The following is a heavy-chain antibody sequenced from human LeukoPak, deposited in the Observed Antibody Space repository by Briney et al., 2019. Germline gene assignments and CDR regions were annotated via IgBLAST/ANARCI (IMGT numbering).Heavy chain of an antibody. D-gene: IGHD2-2*01. CDR2: ISYDGRNK. CDR3: AKGPLRGTAAAIDY. V-gene: IGHV3-30*18. J-gene: IGHJ4*02. Sequence: PGGALRLSCAASGFTFRNYGMDWVRQAPGKGLEWVEVISYDGRNKHYPDSVKGRFTISRDISPDTLWLQMDSLRTEDTAVYYCAKGPLRGTAAAIDYWGQGTLVTVSS. CDR1: GFTFRNYG.